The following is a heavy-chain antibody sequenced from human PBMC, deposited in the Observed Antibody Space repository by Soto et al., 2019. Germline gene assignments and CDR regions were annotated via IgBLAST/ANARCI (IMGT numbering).Heavy chain of an antibody. CDR3: ARGATPTWFDP. J-gene: IGHJ5*02. V-gene: IGHV4-61*01. CDR1: GGSVSSGSYY. CDR2: IYYSGST. Sequence: QVQLQESGPGLVKPSETLSLTCTVSGGSVSSGSYYWSWIRQPPGKGLEWIGYIYYSGSTNYNPSLKSRVTITVDTSKNQFSLKLSSVTAADTAVYYCARGATPTWFDPWGQGTLVTVSS. D-gene: IGHD5-12*01.